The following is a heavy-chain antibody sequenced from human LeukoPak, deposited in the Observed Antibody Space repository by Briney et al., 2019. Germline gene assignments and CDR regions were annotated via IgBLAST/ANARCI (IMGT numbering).Heavy chain of an antibody. CDR1: GGSISSYY. CDR3: ARGDNDYGDYEYFQH. Sequence: SETLSLTCTVSGGSISSYYWSWIRQPAGKGLEWIGRIYTSGSTNYNPSLKSRVTMSVDTSKNQFSLKLSSVTAADTAVYYCARGDNDYGDYEYFQHWGQGTLATVSS. CDR2: IYTSGST. J-gene: IGHJ1*01. D-gene: IGHD4-17*01. V-gene: IGHV4-4*07.